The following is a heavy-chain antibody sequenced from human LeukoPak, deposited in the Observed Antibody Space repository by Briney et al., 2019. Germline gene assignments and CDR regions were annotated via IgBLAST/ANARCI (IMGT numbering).Heavy chain of an antibody. V-gene: IGHV1-3*01. Sequence: ASVKVSCKASGYTFTNSAIHWVRQAPGQRLEWMGWINAANGSTKYSQKFQGRVTITRDTSASRAYMELSSLRSEDTAVYYCAGTYYYDSSGYYPAFDYWGQGTLVTVSS. D-gene: IGHD3-22*01. CDR1: GYTFTNSA. CDR3: AGTYYYDSSGYYPAFDY. CDR2: INAANGST. J-gene: IGHJ4*02.